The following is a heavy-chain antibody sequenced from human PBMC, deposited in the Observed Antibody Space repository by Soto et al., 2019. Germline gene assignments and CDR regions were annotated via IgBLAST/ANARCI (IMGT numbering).Heavy chain of an antibody. CDR1: GGSFSGYY. J-gene: IGHJ4*02. V-gene: IGHV4-34*01. D-gene: IGHD3-16*02. CDR3: ARGRGVWGSYRPFDY. CDR2: INHSGST. Sequence: ETLSLTCAVYGGSFSGYYWSWIRQPPGKGLEWIGEINHSGSTNYNPSLKSRVTISVDTSKNQFSLKLSSVTAADTAVYYCARGRGVWGSYRPFDYWGQGTLVTVSS.